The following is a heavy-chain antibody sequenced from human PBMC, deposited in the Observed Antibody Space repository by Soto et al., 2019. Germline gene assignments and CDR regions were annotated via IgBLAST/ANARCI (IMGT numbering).Heavy chain of an antibody. Sequence: QVQLVQSRGEVKKPGASVKVSCKTSGYSFTTYGISWVRQAPGQGLEWMGWISGYNGNTNYAQKLQGRVTMTTDTSTSTAYLELRSLRSDDTAVYYCAREGPAPYYYYGTDVWGKGSRVTVSS. CDR1: GYSFTTYG. J-gene: IGHJ6*04. CDR3: AREGPAPYYYYGTDV. CDR2: ISGYNGNT. V-gene: IGHV1-18*01.